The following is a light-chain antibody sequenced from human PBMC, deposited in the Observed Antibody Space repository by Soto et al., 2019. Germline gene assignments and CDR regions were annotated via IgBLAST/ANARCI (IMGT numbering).Light chain of an antibody. CDR3: CSYVGATTYV. J-gene: IGLJ1*01. Sequence: QSVLTQPASVSGSPGQSITISCSGTSSNIGGYNVVSWYQQHPGKAPKVIVYEGIKRPSGVSDRFSGSTSGSTASLTISGLQAEDEAPYYCCSYVGATTYVFGSGTKVTVL. V-gene: IGLV2-23*01. CDR1: SSNIGGYNV. CDR2: EGI.